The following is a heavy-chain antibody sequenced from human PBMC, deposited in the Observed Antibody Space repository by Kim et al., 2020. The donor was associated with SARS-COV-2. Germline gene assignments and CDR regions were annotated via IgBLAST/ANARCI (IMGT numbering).Heavy chain of an antibody. V-gene: IGHV3-33*05. J-gene: IGHJ4*02. D-gene: IGHD2-2*01. CDR3: ARERARGFCRNTRCYGFDY. CDR1: GFTFSDYG. CDR2: ISYNGSNK. Sequence: GGSLRLSCAASGFTFSDYGMHWVRQAPGKGLEWLEYISYNGSNKYYADSVKGRFTISRDNSKNTLYLQMNSLRAEDTAMYYCARERARGFCRNTRCYGFDYWGQGTLVSVSS.